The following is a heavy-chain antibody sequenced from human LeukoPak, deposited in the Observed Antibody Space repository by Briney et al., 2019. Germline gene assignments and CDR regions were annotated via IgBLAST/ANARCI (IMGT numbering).Heavy chain of an antibody. CDR2: IYYSGST. CDR3: ARHRGIAARPGDAFDI. CDR1: GGSISSYY. Sequence: SETLSLTCTVSGGSISSYYWSWIRQPPGKGLEWIGYIYYSGSTNYNPSLKSRVTISVDTSKNQFSLKLSSVTAADTAVYYCARHRGIAARPGDAFDIWGQGTMVTVSS. V-gene: IGHV4-59*01. D-gene: IGHD6-6*01. J-gene: IGHJ3*02.